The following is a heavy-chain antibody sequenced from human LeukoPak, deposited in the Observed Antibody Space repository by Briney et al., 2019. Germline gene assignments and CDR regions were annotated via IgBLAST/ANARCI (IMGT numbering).Heavy chain of an antibody. CDR3: ARSGYNWNDVIFFDY. D-gene: IGHD1-1*01. J-gene: IGHJ4*02. Sequence: GGSLRLSCGASGFTFGSHAMYWVRQAPGKGLEWVANIKQDGSEKYYVDSVKGRFTISRDNAKNSLYLQMNSLRAEDTAVYYCARSGYNWNDVIFFDYWGQGTLVTVSS. CDR2: IKQDGSEK. CDR1: GFTFGSHA. V-gene: IGHV3-7*01.